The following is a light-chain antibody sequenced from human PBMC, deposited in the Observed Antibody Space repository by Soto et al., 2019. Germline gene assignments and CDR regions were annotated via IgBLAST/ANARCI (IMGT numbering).Light chain of an antibody. V-gene: IGLV2-14*01. CDR1: SSDVGGYNY. CDR3: SSYTSSTTLNV. CDR2: EVS. J-gene: IGLJ1*01. Sequence: QSALTQPASVSGYPGQSITVSCAGTSSDVGGYNYVSWYQQHPGKAPKLMIYEVSNRPSGVSNRFSGSKSDNTASLTISGLQAEDEADYYCSSYTSSTTLNVFGTGTKLTVL.